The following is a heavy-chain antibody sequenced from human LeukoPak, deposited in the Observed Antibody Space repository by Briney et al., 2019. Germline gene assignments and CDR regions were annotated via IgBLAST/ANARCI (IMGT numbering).Heavy chain of an antibody. CDR1: GYTFTSYG. CDR3: ARDRDGYDFWSGYPLDY. V-gene: IGHV1-18*01. J-gene: IGHJ4*02. CDR2: ISAYNGNT. D-gene: IGHD3-3*01. Sequence: ASVKVSCKASGYTFTSYGISWVRQASGQGLEWMGWISAYNGNTNYAQKLQGRVTMTTDTSTSTAYMELRSLRSDDTAVYYCARDRDGYDFWSGYPLDYWGQGTLVTVSS.